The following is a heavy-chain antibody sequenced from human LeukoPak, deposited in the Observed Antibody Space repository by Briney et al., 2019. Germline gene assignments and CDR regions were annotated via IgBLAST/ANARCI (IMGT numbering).Heavy chain of an antibody. CDR1: GGTFSSYA. J-gene: IGHJ3*02. D-gene: IGHD6-19*01. Sequence: ASVKVSCKASGGTFSSYAISWVRQAPGQGLEWMGWINPNSGGTNYAQKFQGRVTMTRDTSISTAYMELSRLRSDDTAVYYCAAEGVAGLDAFDIWGQGTMVTVSS. V-gene: IGHV1-2*02. CDR3: AAEGVAGLDAFDI. CDR2: INPNSGGT.